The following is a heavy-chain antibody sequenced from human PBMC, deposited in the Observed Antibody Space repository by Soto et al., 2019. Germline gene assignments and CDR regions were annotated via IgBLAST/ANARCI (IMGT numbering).Heavy chain of an antibody. V-gene: IGHV4-59*01. CDR2: IYYSGST. CDR3: ARAHPTVAGTATLDY. J-gene: IGHJ4*02. Sequence: PSETLSLTCTVSGGSISSYYWSWIRQPPGKGLEWIGYIYYSGSTNYNPSLKSRVTISVDTSKNQFSLKLSSVTAAGTAVHYCARAHPTVAGTATLDYWGQGTLVTVSS. D-gene: IGHD6-19*01. CDR1: GGSISSYY.